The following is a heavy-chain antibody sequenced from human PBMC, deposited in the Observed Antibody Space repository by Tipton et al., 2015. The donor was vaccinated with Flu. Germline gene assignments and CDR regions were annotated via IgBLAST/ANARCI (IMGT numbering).Heavy chain of an antibody. CDR1: GGSISSSSHY. CDR3: ARVGAVTMVRGLAFDAFDI. V-gene: IGHV4-39*07. J-gene: IGHJ3*02. D-gene: IGHD3-10*01. CDR2: IYHSGST. Sequence: TLSLTCTVSGGSISSSSHYWGWIRQPPGKGLEWIGSIYHSGSTYYNPSLKSRVTISVDTSKNQFSLKLGSVTAADTAVYYCARVGAVTMVRGLAFDAFDIWGLGTMVAVSS.